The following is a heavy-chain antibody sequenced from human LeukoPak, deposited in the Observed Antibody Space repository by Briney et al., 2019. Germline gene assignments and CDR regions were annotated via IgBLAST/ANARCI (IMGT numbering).Heavy chain of an antibody. J-gene: IGHJ6*02. CDR3: ARERMVRGNYYYYGMDV. D-gene: IGHD3-10*01. Sequence: PGGSLRLSCAASGFTFSSYGMHWVRQAPGQGREWVSFICSDGSNKYYADSVNGRFTISRDNAKNSLYLQMNSLRAEDTAVYYCARERMVRGNYYYYGMDVWGQGTTVTVSS. V-gene: IGHV3-33*01. CDR2: ICSDGSNK. CDR1: GFTFSSYG.